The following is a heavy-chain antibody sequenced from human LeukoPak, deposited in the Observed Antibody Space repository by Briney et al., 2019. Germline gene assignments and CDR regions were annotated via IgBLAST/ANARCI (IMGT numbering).Heavy chain of an antibody. Sequence: GQSLRISSKASGYSFTSYWIAWVRKMPGKGLEWMGIIYPGDSDTRYSPSFQGQVTISADKSITPAYLQWSSLRASDTAMYYCARHRDCTNVLCYQIDSSGHKTLVTVSS. CDR3: ARHRDCTNVLCYQIDS. CDR2: IYPGDSDT. J-gene: IGHJ5*01. CDR1: GYSFTSYW. V-gene: IGHV5-51*01. D-gene: IGHD2-8*01.